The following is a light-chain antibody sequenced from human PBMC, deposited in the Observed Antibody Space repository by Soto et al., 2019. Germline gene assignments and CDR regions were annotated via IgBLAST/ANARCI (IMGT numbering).Light chain of an antibody. CDR3: QQYNNWPQLT. CDR1: QSVSSN. CDR2: GAS. V-gene: IGKV3-15*01. Sequence: EIVMTQSPATLSVSPGERATLSCRASQSVSSNLAWYQQKPGQAPRLLIYGASTRATGIPARFSGSGSGTELTLTISSLQSQDFAGYYCQQYNNWPQLTFGGGTKVAIK. J-gene: IGKJ4*01.